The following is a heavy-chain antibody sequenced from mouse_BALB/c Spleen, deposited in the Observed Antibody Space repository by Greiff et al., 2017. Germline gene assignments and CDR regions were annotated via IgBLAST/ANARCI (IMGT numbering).Heavy chain of an antibody. J-gene: IGHJ3*01. CDR2: IYPGDGDT. CDR3: ARKEGFAY. Sequence: QVQLKESGAELVRPGSSVKISCKASGYAFSSYWMNWVKQRPGQGLEWIGQIYPGDGDTNYNGKFKGKATLTADKSSSTAYMQLSSLTSEDSAVYFCARKEGFAYWGQGTLVTVSA. CDR1: GYAFSSYW. V-gene: IGHV1-80*01.